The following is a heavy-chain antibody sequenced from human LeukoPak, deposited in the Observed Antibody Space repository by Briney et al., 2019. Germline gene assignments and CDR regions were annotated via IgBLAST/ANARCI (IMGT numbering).Heavy chain of an antibody. V-gene: IGHV1-2*02. CDR1: GGTFSSYA. CDR3: ARVCSSTSCSPYYYYYYYMDV. J-gene: IGHJ6*03. D-gene: IGHD2-2*01. CDR2: INPNSGGT. Sequence: ASVKVSCKASGGTFSSYAISWVRQAPGQGLEWMGWINPNSGGTNYAQKFQGRVTMTRDTSISTAYMELSRLRSDDTAVYYCARVCSSTSCSPYYYYYYYMDVWGKGTTVTISS.